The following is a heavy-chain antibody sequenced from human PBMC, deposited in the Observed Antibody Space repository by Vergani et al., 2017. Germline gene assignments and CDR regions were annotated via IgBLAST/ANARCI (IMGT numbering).Heavy chain of an antibody. J-gene: IGHJ6*02. V-gene: IGHV4-39*07. Sequence: QMQLQESGPGLVKPSETLSLSCTVSGDSISTSSYAWGWIRQPPGKTLEWIGTVFYGGRTSYNPSLKSRVTLSLDTSKNQFSLKLRSVTAADTAVYFCARVMYRDEASTGYRLEGMDIWGQGTTVTISS. CDR1: GDSISTSSYA. CDR2: VFYGGRT. CDR3: ARVMYRDEASTGYRLEGMDI. D-gene: IGHD3-9*01.